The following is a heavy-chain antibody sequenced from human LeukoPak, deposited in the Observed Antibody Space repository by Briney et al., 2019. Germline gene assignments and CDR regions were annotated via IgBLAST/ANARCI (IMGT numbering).Heavy chain of an antibody. D-gene: IGHD3-16*01. Sequence: GASVKVSCKASGYTFTGYYMHWVRQAPGQGLEWMGWINPNSGGTNYAQKFQGRVTMTRDTSISTAYMELSRLRSDDTAVYYCARDLFLRDYVFGGFVYWGQGTLVTVSS. CDR1: GYTFTGYY. CDR2: INPNSGGT. V-gene: IGHV1-2*02. CDR3: ARDLFLRDYVFGGFVY. J-gene: IGHJ4*02.